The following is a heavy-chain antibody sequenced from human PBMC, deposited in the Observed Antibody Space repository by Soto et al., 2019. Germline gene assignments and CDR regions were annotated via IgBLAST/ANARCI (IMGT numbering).Heavy chain of an antibody. J-gene: IGHJ4*02. CDR3: ASLMIGFGGLRY. V-gene: IGHV3-53*01. CDR2: IYSGGST. CDR1: GFTVSSNY. Sequence: GGSLRLSCAASGFTVSSNYMSWVRQAPGKGLEWVSVIYSGGSTYYADSVKGRFTIFRDNSKNTLYLQMNSLRAEDTAVYYCASLMIGFGGLRYWGQGTLVTVSS. D-gene: IGHD3-10*01.